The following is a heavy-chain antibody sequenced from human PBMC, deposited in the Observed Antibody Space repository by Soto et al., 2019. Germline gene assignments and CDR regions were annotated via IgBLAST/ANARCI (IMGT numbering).Heavy chain of an antibody. V-gene: IGHV1-18*04. J-gene: IGHJ4*02. CDR2: ITTYNANA. CDR1: GYNFIDYG. CDR3: ARDIPLGWRYPFDY. D-gene: IGHD6-19*01. Sequence: QVQLVQSGAEVKKPGASVKVSCKTSGYNFIDYGITWVRQAPGQGLEWMGRITTYNANANYAQKLQDRVTMTTDTATSTAYMELRSVKSDDTAVYYCARDIPLGWRYPFDYWGQGTLVTVSS.